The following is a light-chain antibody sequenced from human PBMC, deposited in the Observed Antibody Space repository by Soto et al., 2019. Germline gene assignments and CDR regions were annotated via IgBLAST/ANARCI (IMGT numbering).Light chain of an antibody. CDR3: QQYNNWPSLT. CDR1: QDISNS. Sequence: EIVMRQSPATLSVSPGERATLSCRASQDISNSLAWYQQKPGQAPRLLIYGASTWATGTPARFSGSGSGTEFTLTISSLQSEDLAVYYCQQYNNWPSLTFGGGTKVEIK. V-gene: IGKV3-15*01. J-gene: IGKJ4*01. CDR2: GAS.